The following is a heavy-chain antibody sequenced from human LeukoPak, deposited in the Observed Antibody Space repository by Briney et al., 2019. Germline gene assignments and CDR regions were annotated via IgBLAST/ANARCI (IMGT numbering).Heavy chain of an antibody. CDR1: GLTFSSFA. V-gene: IGHV3-64D*09. D-gene: IGHD5-18*01. CDR3: VKGGVYSSGALDY. J-gene: IGHJ4*02. Sequence: PGGSLRLSCSDSGLTFSSFAMHWVRQAPGKGLEHVSAISSSGSNTYYADSVKGRFTISRDNSKNTLDLQMSSLRPEDTAIYHCVKGGVYSSGALDYWGQGTLVTVSS. CDR2: ISSSGSNT.